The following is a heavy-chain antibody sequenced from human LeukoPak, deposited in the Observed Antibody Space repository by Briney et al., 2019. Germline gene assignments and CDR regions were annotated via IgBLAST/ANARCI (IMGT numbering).Heavy chain of an antibody. CDR1: GFRFTSHY. J-gene: IGHJ3*02. Sequence: GGSLRLSCAASGFRFTSHYLTWVRQAPGKGLEWVANINQDGSEKYYVDSVRGRFTISRDNAKNSLYLQMNSLRAEDTAVYYCARHPPGSWHYYDSSGYYPDSHAFDIWGQGTMVTVSS. CDR3: ARHPPGSWHYYDSSGYYPDSHAFDI. D-gene: IGHD3-22*01. CDR2: INQDGSEK. V-gene: IGHV3-7*01.